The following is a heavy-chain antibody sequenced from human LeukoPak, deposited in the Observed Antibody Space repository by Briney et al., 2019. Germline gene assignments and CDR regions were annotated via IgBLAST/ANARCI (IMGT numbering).Heavy chain of an antibody. CDR1: GFTFSSYA. J-gene: IGHJ4*02. CDR3: AKGSDSGYDSAYYFDY. D-gene: IGHD5-12*01. CDR2: ISGSGAST. Sequence: GGCLRLSCAASGFTFSSYAMSWVRQAPGKGLEWGSAISGSGASTYYADSVKGRFTISRDNSKNTLYLQMNSLRAEDTAVYYCAKGSDSGYDSAYYFDYWGQGTLVTVSS. V-gene: IGHV3-23*01.